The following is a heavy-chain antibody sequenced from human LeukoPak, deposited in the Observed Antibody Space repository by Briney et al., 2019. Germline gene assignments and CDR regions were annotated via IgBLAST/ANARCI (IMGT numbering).Heavy chain of an antibody. D-gene: IGHD3-16*02. J-gene: IGHJ4*02. CDR2: ISWNSGSI. CDR3: AKDKITFGGVIVPTQFDY. V-gene: IGHV3-9*01. Sequence: PGGSLRLSCAASGFTFDDYAMHWVRQAPGKGLEWVSGISWNSGSIGYADSVKGRFTISRDNAKNSLYLQMNSLRAEDTALYYCAKDKITFGGVIVPTQFDYWGQGTLVTVSS. CDR1: GFTFDDYA.